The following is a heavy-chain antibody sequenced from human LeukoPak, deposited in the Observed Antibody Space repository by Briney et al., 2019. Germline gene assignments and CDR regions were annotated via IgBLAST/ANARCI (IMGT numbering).Heavy chain of an antibody. V-gene: IGHV3-74*01. CDR2: INGDGSST. D-gene: IGHD6-13*01. CDR1: GFTFSSNW. Sequence: GGSLRLSCAASGFTFSSNWMHWVRQAPGEGLVWVSQINGDGSSTNYADSVKGRFTISRDNAKNSLYLQMNSLRAEDTALYYCAKDKSIAAAGIDYWGQGTLVTVSS. CDR3: AKDKSIAAAGIDY. J-gene: IGHJ4*02.